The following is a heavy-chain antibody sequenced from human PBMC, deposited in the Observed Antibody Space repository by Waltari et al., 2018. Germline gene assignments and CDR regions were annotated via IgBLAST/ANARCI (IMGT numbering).Heavy chain of an antibody. D-gene: IGHD3-16*01. J-gene: IGHJ4*02. Sequence: EVQLVESGGGLVQPGGSLRLSCAASGFSFSSYWMTWFRQAPGTGLEWVANIKPDGSGKFYVDSVKGRFSISRDNAKNSLYLQMNSLRAEDTAIFYCARMGAGRAPDYWGQGTLVTVSS. CDR1: GFSFSSYW. CDR2: IKPDGSGK. V-gene: IGHV3-7*03. CDR3: ARMGAGRAPDY.